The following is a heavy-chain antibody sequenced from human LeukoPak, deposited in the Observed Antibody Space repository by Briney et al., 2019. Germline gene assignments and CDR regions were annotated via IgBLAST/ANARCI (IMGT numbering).Heavy chain of an antibody. CDR2: INQDGSQK. V-gene: IGHV3-7*03. CDR1: GFTFSSYW. CDR3: ARDWFDGDYDRFNY. Sequence: GGSLRLSCAVSGFTFSSYWMSWFRQAPGKGLEWVANINQDGSQKFSVDSVKGRFTISRDNAKNSLSLQMNSLRVEDTAVYYCARDWFDGDYDRFNYWGQGTLVTVSS. D-gene: IGHD4-17*01. J-gene: IGHJ4*02.